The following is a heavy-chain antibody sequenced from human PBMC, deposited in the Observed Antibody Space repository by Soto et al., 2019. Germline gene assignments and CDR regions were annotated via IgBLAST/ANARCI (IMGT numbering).Heavy chain of an antibody. J-gene: IGHJ5*02. CDR1: GFTFSSYA. CDR3: AKDRLEELWFGELSALEWGGFDP. CDR2: ISGSGGST. Sequence: GGSLRLSCAASGFTFSSYAMSWVRQAPGKGLEWVSAISGSGGSTYYADSVKGRFTISRDNSKNTLYLQMNSLRAEDTAVYYCAKDRLEELWFGELSALEWGGFDPWGQGTLVTVSS. D-gene: IGHD3-10*01. V-gene: IGHV3-23*01.